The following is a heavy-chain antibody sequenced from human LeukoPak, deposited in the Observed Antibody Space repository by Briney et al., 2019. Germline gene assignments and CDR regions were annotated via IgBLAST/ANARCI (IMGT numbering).Heavy chain of an antibody. D-gene: IGHD3-9*01. V-gene: IGHV3-48*01. CDR2: ISSSSSTI. CDR1: GFTFSSYS. Sequence: GGSLRLSCAASGFTFSSYSMNWVRQAPGKGLEWVSYISSSSSTIYYADSVKGRFTISRDNAKNSLYLQMNSLRAEDTAVYYCARVGYYDILFAGADAFDIWGQGTMVTVSS. CDR3: ARVGYYDILFAGADAFDI. J-gene: IGHJ3*02.